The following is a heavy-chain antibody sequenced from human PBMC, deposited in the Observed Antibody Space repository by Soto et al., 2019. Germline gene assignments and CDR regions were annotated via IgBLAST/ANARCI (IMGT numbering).Heavy chain of an antibody. V-gene: IGHV3-33*01. CDR2: IWYDGSNK. CDR1: GFTFSSHG. CDR3: ARWGPDKVLDY. Sequence: QVQLVESGGGVVQPGRSLRVSCAASGFTFSSHGMHWVRQAPGKGLEWMAVIWYDGSNKYYGESVKGRFIISRDNSKNTVDLQMNSLRAEDTAIDYCARWGPDKVLDYWGQGTLVTVSS. D-gene: IGHD3-16*01. J-gene: IGHJ4*02.